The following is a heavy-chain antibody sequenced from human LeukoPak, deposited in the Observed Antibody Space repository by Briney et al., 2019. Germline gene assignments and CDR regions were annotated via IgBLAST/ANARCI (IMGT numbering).Heavy chain of an antibody. V-gene: IGHV3-30*04. J-gene: IGHJ4*02. CDR2: ISYDGSNK. CDR1: GFTFSSYA. Sequence: PGGSLRLSCAASGFTFSSYAMHWVRQAPGKGLEWVAVISYDGSNKYYADSVKGRFTISRDNAKNSLYLQMNSLRAEDTAVYYCARAEYYYDSSGSYLFDYWGQGTLVTVSS. CDR3: ARAEYYYDSSGSYLFDY. D-gene: IGHD3-22*01.